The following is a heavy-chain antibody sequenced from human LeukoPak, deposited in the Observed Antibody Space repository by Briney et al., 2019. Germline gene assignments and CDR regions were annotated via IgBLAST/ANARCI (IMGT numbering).Heavy chain of an antibody. CDR3: ARGSAMANDY. Sequence: SETLSLTCAVYGGSFSGYYWSWIRQPPGKGXXWIGEINHSGSTNYNPSLKSRVTISVDTSKNQFSLKLSSVTAADTAVYYCARGSAMANDYWGQGTLVTVSS. CDR2: INHSGST. V-gene: IGHV4-34*01. J-gene: IGHJ4*02. D-gene: IGHD5-18*01. CDR1: GGSFSGYY.